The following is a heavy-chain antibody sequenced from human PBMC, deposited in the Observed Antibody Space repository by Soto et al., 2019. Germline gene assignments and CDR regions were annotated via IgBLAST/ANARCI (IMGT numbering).Heavy chain of an antibody. CDR3: AGFSGSYWSYYGMDV. D-gene: IGHD1-26*01. CDR2: IYPGDSDT. CDR1: GYSFTSYW. J-gene: IGHJ6*02. Sequence: GESLKISCTGSGYSFTSYWIGWVRQMPGKGLEWMGIIYPGDSDTRYSPSFQGQVTISADKSISTAYLQWSSLKASDTAMYYCAGFSGSYWSYYGMDVWGQGTTVTVSS. V-gene: IGHV5-51*01.